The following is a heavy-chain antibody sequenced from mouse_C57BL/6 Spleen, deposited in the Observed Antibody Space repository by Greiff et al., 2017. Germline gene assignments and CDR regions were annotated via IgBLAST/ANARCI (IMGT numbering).Heavy chain of an antibody. Sequence: EVKLVESGPVLVKPGASVKMSCKASGYTFTDYYMNWVKQSHGKSLEWIGVINPYNGGTSYNQKFKGKATLTVDKSSSTAYMELNSLTSEDSAVYYCARTNSYYGSHYYAMDYWGQGTSVTVSS. CDR3: ARTNSYYGSHYYAMDY. V-gene: IGHV1-19*01. J-gene: IGHJ4*01. CDR1: GYTFTDYY. CDR2: INPYNGGT. D-gene: IGHD1-1*01.